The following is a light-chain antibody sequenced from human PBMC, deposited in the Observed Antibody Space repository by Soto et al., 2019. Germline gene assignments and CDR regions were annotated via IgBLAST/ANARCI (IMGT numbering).Light chain of an antibody. CDR3: MQALQTPYT. V-gene: IGKV2-28*01. CDR2: LGS. Sequence: DIVMTHSPLSLPVTPVEPASISCWSSQSLLSSNGYNYLDWYLQKPGQSPQLLIYLGSNRASGVPDRFSGGASGTDFTLKISRVEAEDVGLYYCMQALQTPYTFGQGTKVDIK. CDR1: QSLLSSNGYNY. J-gene: IGKJ2*01.